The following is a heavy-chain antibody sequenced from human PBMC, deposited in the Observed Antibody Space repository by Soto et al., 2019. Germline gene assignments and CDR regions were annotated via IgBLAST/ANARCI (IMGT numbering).Heavy chain of an antibody. V-gene: IGHV3-23*01. D-gene: IGHD6-6*01. J-gene: IGHJ6*02. CDR1: GFTFSSYA. CDR3: ARGEQLAYYYYYGMDV. CDR2: ISGSGGST. Sequence: PGGSLRLSCAASGFTFSSYAMSWVRQAPGKGLEWVSAISGSGGSTYYADSVKGRFTISRDNSKNTLYLQMNSLRAEDTAVYYCARGEQLAYYYYYGMDVWGQGTTVTVSS.